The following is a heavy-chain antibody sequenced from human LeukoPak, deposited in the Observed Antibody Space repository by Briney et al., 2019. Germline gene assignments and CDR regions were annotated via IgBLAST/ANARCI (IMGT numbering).Heavy chain of an antibody. D-gene: IGHD2-15*01. V-gene: IGHV3-30*18. J-gene: IGHJ5*02. CDR2: ILYDGSDK. CDR3: AKPLRGGGTCWDWFDP. CDR1: GFTFSTYG. Sequence: GGSLRLSCAASGFTFSTYGMHWVRQAPGKGLEWVAAILYDGSDKYCADSVKGRFTISRDNSKNTLYLQMNSLRPEDTAVYYCAKPLRGGGTCWDWFDPWGQGTLVTVSS.